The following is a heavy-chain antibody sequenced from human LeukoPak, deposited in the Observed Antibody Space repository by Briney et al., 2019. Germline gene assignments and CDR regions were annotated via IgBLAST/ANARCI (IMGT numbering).Heavy chain of an antibody. CDR3: ASRYCSGGSCYSGWGAGFDP. CDR2: ISSSSSYI. CDR1: GFTFSDYS. V-gene: IGHV3-21*01. J-gene: IGHJ5*02. Sequence: GGSLRLSCAASGFTFSDYSMNWVRQAPGKGLEWVSSISSSSSYIYYADSVKGRFTISRDNAKNSLYLQMNSLRAEDTAVYYCASRYCSGGSCYSGWGAGFDPWGQGTLVTVSS. D-gene: IGHD2-15*01.